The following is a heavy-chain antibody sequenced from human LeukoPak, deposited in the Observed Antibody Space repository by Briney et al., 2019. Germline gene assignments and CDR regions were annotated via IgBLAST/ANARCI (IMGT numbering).Heavy chain of an antibody. V-gene: IGHV1-69*04. Sequence: ASVKVSCKASGGTFSSYAISWVRQAPGQGLEWMGRIIPILGIANYAQKFQGRVTITADKSTSTAYMELSSLRSEDTAVYYCARVYPEYDSSGYYFDYWGQGTLVTVPS. CDR1: GGTFSSYA. D-gene: IGHD3-22*01. CDR3: ARVYPEYDSSGYYFDY. J-gene: IGHJ4*02. CDR2: IIPILGIA.